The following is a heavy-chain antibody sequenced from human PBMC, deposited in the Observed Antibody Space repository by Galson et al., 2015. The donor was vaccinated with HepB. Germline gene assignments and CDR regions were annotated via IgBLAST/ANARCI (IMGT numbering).Heavy chain of an antibody. J-gene: IGHJ4*02. CDR3: ARVKSDSSSWYVIVDY. CDR2: ISYDGSNK. V-gene: IGHV3-30-3*01. Sequence: LRLSCAASGFTFSSYAMHWVRQAPGKGLEWVAVISYDGSNKYYADSVKGRFTISRDNSKNTLYLQMNSLRAEDTAVYYCARVKSDSSSWYVIVDYWGQGTQVTVSS. CDR1: GFTFSSYA. D-gene: IGHD6-13*01.